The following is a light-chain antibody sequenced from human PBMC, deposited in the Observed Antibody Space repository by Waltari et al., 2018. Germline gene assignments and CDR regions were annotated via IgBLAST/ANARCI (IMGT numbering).Light chain of an antibody. J-gene: IGKJ1*01. CDR1: PCVRSN. V-gene: IGKV3-15*01. CDR2: GAV. CDR3: QQSYSTPWT. Sequence: ELVITQSPGPLSVSPGERATLSCRASPCVRSNFAWYQQKPGQAPRLIIYGAVTRGTDVPARFSASGSGTEFTLTISSVQSEDFAVYYCQQSYSTPWTFGQGTKVEIK.